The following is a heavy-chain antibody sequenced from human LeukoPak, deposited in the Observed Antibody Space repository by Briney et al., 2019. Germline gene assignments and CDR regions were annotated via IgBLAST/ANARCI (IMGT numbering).Heavy chain of an antibody. CDR2: INPNSGGT. V-gene: IGHV1-2*02. D-gene: IGHD4-17*01. CDR3: ARGLRTTVTNWFDP. CDR1: GYTFTSYG. J-gene: IGHJ5*02. Sequence: ASVKVSCKASGYTFTSYGISWVRQAPGQGLEWMGWINPNSGGTNYAQKFQGRVTMTRDTSISTAYMELSRLRSDDTAVYYCARGLRTTVTNWFDPWGQGTLVTVSS.